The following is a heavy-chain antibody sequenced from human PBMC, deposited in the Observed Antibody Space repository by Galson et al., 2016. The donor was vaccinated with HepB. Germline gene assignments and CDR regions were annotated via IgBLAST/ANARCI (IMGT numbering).Heavy chain of an antibody. CDR3: AKRVSSSKYFDY. D-gene: IGHD2-2*01. CDR2: IGSRGDDT. Sequence: SLRLSCAGSGFTFSSHPMNWVRQAPGKGLGWVSSIGSRGDDTYYADSVKGRFTVSRDNLKNTLYLQMNSLRADDTAVYYCAKRVSSSKYFDYWGQGTLVTVSS. CDR1: GFTFSSHP. J-gene: IGHJ4*02. V-gene: IGHV3-23*01.